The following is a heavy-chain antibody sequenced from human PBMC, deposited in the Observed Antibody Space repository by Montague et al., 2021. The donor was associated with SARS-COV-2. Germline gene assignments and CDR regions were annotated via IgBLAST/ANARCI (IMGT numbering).Heavy chain of an antibody. Sequence: SETLSPTCTVSGDSINTYYWTWIRQPPGKGLEWIGYIYYSGSTNYNPSLKSRVTLSVDTSKNHFSLKLNSVTAADTAVYYCARVDPQRYYGMDVWGQGTTVTVS. V-gene: IGHV4-59*08. D-gene: IGHD2-2*01. J-gene: IGHJ6*02. CDR2: IYYSGST. CDR1: GDSINTYY. CDR3: ARVDPQRYYGMDV.